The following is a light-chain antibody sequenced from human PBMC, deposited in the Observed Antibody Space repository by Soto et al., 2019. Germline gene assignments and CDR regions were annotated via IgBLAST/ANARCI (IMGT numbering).Light chain of an antibody. CDR1: SADIGSHDY. CDR3: NSYTTNSALV. V-gene: IGLV2-14*01. J-gene: IGLJ1*01. Sequence: QSVLTQPASVSGSPGQSITISCTGSSADIGSHDYVSWYQQHPGKVPKLIIYEVSKRPSGASDRFSGSKSGNAAYLSISGLQPEDEADYYCNSYTTNSALVFGTGTKV. CDR2: EVS.